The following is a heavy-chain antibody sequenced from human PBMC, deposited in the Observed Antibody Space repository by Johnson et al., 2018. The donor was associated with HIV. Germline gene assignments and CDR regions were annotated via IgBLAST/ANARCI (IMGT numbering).Heavy chain of an antibody. V-gene: IGHV3-11*04. J-gene: IGHJ3*02. D-gene: IGHD1-1*01. CDR2: ISSNGSTL. CDR1: GLTFSDYY. CDR3: ARVWRNEGRHGFDI. Sequence: QVQLVESGGGWVQFGGSLRLSCEASGLTFSDYYMSWIRQAPGNGLEWVSYISSNGSTLHHAHSVKGRFTISRNNAKNSLYLQTNSLRAEDTAVYYCARVWRNEGRHGFDIWGQGTMVTVSS.